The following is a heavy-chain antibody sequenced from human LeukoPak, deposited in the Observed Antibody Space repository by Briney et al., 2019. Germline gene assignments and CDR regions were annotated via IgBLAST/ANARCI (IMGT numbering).Heavy chain of an antibody. D-gene: IGHD5-24*01. J-gene: IGHJ5*02. Sequence: SQTLSLTCAISGDSVSSNSAAWNWIRQSPSRGLEWLGRTYYRSKWYNDYAVSVKSRIIINPDTSKNQLSLQLNSVTPEDTAVYYCARDSITGRRGGRVYNWFDPWGQGTLVTVSS. V-gene: IGHV6-1*01. CDR3: ARDSITGRRGGRVYNWFDP. CDR1: GDSVSSNSAA. CDR2: TYYRSKWYN.